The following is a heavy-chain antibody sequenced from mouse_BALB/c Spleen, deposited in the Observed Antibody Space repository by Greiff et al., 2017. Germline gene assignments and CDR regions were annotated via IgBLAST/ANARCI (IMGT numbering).Heavy chain of an antibody. CDR2: IWSGGST. CDR1: GFSLTSYG. CDR3: ARRDY. Sequence: VKLVESGPGLVQPSQSLSITCTASGFSLTSYGVHWVRQSPGKGLEWLGVIWSGGSTDYNAAFISRLSSSKDNSKSQVFFKMNSLQANDTAIYYCARRDYWGQGTSVTVSS. V-gene: IGHV2-2*02. J-gene: IGHJ4*01.